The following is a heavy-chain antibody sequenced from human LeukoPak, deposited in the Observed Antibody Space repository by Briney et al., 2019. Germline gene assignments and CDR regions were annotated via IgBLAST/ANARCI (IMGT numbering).Heavy chain of an antibody. D-gene: IGHD2-15*01. J-gene: IGHJ4*02. Sequence: GGSLRLSCAASGFILRNHAMNWVRQAPGKGPEWVLGISDNGGSTYYADSVKGRFTISRDTSKNTLHLQMNSLRAEDTAVYYCANLRYCSGGSCYVFEYWGQGTLVTVSS. V-gene: IGHV3-23*01. CDR2: ISDNGGST. CDR3: ANLRYCSGGSCYVFEY. CDR1: GFILRNHA.